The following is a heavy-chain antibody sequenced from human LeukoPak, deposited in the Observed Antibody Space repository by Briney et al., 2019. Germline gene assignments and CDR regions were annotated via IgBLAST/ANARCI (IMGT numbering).Heavy chain of an antibody. CDR1: GLTFINYW. Sequence: GGSLRLSCAASGLTFINYWMSWVRQAPGKGLEWVADIKQDGSEIYYVDSVKGRFTISRDNAKNSLYLQMNSLRAEDTAVYYCAKGGGTFDIRGQGTTVTVSS. CDR3: AKGGGTFDI. J-gene: IGHJ3*02. D-gene: IGHD3-10*01. CDR2: IKQDGSEI. V-gene: IGHV3-7*01.